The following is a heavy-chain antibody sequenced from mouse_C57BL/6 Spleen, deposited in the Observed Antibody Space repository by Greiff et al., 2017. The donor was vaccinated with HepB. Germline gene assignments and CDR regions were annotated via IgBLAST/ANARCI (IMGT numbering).Heavy chain of an antibody. Sequence: ESGPGLVKPSQSLSLTCSVTGYSITSGYYWNWIRQFPGNKLEWMGYISYDGSNNYNPSLKNRISITRDTSKNQFFLKLNSVTTEDTATFYCATGTARATSFAYWGQGTLVTVSA. CDR3: ATGTARATSFAY. CDR1: GYSITSGYY. D-gene: IGHD3-1*01. CDR2: ISYDGSN. V-gene: IGHV3-6*01. J-gene: IGHJ3*01.